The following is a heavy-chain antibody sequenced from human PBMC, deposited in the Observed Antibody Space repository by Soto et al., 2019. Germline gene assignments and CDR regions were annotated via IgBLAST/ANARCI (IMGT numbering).Heavy chain of an antibody. CDR3: AKDSKRIAAAGTHI. CDR2: ISYDGSNK. Sequence: GGSLRLSCAASGFTFSSYGMHWVRQAPGKGLEWVAVISYDGSNKYYADSVKGRFTISRDNSKNTLYLQMNSLRAEDTAVYYCAKDSKRIAAAGTHIWGQGTMVTVSS. V-gene: IGHV3-30*18. J-gene: IGHJ3*02. CDR1: GFTFSSYG. D-gene: IGHD6-13*01.